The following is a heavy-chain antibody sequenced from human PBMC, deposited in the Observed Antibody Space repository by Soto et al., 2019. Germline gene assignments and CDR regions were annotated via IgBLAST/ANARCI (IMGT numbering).Heavy chain of an antibody. Sequence: SETLSLTFTFSGGSISSYYWRWMRQPPGQGLEWIGYIYHTGITFYNPSLKSRITISADTSKNQFSLKMRSVTAADTAVYYCARLNGYCVSTKCHGYYGMDVWGQGTTVT. D-gene: IGHD2-2*03. CDR1: GGSISSYY. V-gene: IGHV4-59*08. J-gene: IGHJ6*02. CDR2: IYHTGIT. CDR3: ARLNGYCVSTKCHGYYGMDV.